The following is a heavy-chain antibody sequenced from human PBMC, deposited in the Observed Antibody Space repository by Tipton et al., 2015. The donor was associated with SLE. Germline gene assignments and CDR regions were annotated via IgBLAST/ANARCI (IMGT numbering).Heavy chain of an antibody. CDR2: IYHSGST. J-gene: IGHJ3*02. D-gene: IGHD3-10*01. Sequence: TLSLTCTVSGGSISGGYYWGWIRQPPGKGLEWIGSIYHSGSTYYNPSLKSRVTISVDTSKNQFSLKLSSVTAADTAVYYCASFGITMVQGVIIRAFDIWGQGTMVTVSS. CDR1: GGSISGGYY. CDR3: ASFGITMVQGVIIRAFDI. V-gene: IGHV4-38-2*02.